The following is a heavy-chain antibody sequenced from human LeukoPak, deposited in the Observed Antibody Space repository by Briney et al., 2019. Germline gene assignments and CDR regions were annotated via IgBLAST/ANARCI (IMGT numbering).Heavy chain of an antibody. CDR1: GYTFTSYG. Sequence: GASVKVSCKASGYTFTSYGISWVRQAPGQGLEWMGGIIPIFGTANYAQKFQGRVTITADKSTSTAYMELSSQRSEDTAVYYCARAITFGGVIVTGHLSNWFDPWGQGTLVTVSS. CDR2: IIPIFGTA. CDR3: ARAITFGGVIVTGHLSNWFDP. J-gene: IGHJ5*02. V-gene: IGHV1-69*06. D-gene: IGHD3-16*02.